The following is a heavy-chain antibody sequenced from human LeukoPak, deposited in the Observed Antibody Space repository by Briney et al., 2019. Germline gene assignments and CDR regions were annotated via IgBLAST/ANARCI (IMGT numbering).Heavy chain of an antibody. Sequence: PGGSLRLSCAASGFTFSTYGMNWVRQAPGKGLEWVSGINDRGSSAYYADSVKGRFTISRDNSKNTLSLQMNSLRAEDTAVYYCVSGWYIDYWGQGTLVTVSS. CDR3: VSGWYIDY. D-gene: IGHD6-19*01. J-gene: IGHJ4*02. CDR1: GFTFSTYG. CDR2: INDRGSSA. V-gene: IGHV3-23*01.